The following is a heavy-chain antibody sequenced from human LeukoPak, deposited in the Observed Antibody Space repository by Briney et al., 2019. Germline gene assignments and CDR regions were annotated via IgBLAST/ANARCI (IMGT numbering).Heavy chain of an antibody. Sequence: SETLSLTCTVSGGSISSYYWSWIRQPPGKGLEWIGYIYYSGSTNYNPSLKSRVTISVDTSKNQFYLKLSSVTAADTAVYYCARGESYRSFDFWGQGTLVTVSS. J-gene: IGHJ4*02. D-gene: IGHD1-26*01. CDR1: GGSISSYY. CDR3: ARGESYRSFDF. V-gene: IGHV4-59*01. CDR2: IYYSGST.